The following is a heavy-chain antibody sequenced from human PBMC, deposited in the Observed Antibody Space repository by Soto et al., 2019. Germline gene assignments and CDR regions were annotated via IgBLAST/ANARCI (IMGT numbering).Heavy chain of an antibody. CDR2: IIPIFGTA. D-gene: IGHD6-6*01. Sequence: QVQLVQSGAEVKKPGSSVNVSCKASGGTFSSYAISWVLQAPGQGLEWMGGIIPIFGTANYAQKFQGRVTITADESTSTAYMELSSLRSEDTAVYYCARWSSSVHHYYYYGMDVWGQGTTVTVSS. J-gene: IGHJ6*02. CDR3: ARWSSSVHHYYYYGMDV. V-gene: IGHV1-69*01. CDR1: GGTFSSYA.